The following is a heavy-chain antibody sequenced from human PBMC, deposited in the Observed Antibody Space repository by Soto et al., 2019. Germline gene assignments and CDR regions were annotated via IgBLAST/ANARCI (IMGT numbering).Heavy chain of an antibody. D-gene: IGHD4-4*01. CDR3: ARATVTWEAYYYYYYMDV. CDR1: GGSFSGYY. V-gene: IGHV4-34*01. Sequence: PSETLSLTCAVYGGSFSGYYWSWIRQPPGKGLEWIGEINHSGSTNYNPSLKSRVTISVDTSKNQFSLKLSSVTAADTAVYYCARATVTWEAYYYYYYMDVWGKGTTVTVSS. J-gene: IGHJ6*03. CDR2: INHSGST.